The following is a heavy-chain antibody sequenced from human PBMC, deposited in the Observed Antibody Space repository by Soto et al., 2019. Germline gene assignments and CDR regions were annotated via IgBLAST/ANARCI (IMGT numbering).Heavy chain of an antibody. CDR1: GDSIISSDFY. CDR2: IFYLGSS. D-gene: IGHD3-3*02. J-gene: IGHJ5*02. V-gene: IGHV4-39*01. Sequence: PSETLSLTCTVSGDSIISSDFYWGWFRQPPGKGLELIGSIFYLGSSYYNPSLKSRVTMSVDTSKNQFSLRLRSVTAADTALYFCARHSLAISKTNWFEPWGQGIMVTVSS. CDR3: ARHSLAISKTNWFEP.